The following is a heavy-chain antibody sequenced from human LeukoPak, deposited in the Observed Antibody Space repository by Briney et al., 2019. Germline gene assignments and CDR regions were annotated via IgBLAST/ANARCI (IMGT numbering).Heavy chain of an antibody. Sequence: GGSLRLSCAASGFTFSSYGMHWVRQAPGKGLEWVAFIRYDGSNKYYADSVKGRFTISRDNSKNTLYLQMNSLRAEDTAVYYCASLYYYDSSGYSYAFDIWGQGTMVTVSS. D-gene: IGHD3-22*01. CDR1: GFTFSSYG. CDR2: IRYDGSNK. CDR3: ASLYYYDSSGYSYAFDI. J-gene: IGHJ3*02. V-gene: IGHV3-30*02.